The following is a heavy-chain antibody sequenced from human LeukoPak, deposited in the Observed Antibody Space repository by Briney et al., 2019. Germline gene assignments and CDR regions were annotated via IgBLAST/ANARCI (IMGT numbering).Heavy chain of an antibody. J-gene: IGHJ4*02. CDR2: ISSSSSTI. CDR3: AKVDDILTGHFDY. CDR1: GFTFSSYT. D-gene: IGHD3-9*01. Sequence: GGSLRLSCAASGFTFSSYTMNWVRQAPGKGLEWVSYISSSSSTIYYADSVKGRFTISRDNAKNSLYLQVDSLRDEDTAVYYCAKVDDILTGHFDYWGQGTLVTVSS. V-gene: IGHV3-48*02.